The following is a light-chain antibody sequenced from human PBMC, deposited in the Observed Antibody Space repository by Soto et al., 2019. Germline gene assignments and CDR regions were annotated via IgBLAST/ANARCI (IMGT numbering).Light chain of an antibody. CDR2: EVS. Sequence: QSVLTQPASVSGSPGQSITISCTGTSSDVGGYNYVSWYQQYPGKAPKLMIYEVSNRPSGVSNRFSGSKSGNAASLTISGLQAEDEANYYCTSYRSGTTPWVFGGGTKLTVL. J-gene: IGLJ3*02. CDR3: TSYRSGTTPWV. CDR1: SSDVGGYNY. V-gene: IGLV2-14*01.